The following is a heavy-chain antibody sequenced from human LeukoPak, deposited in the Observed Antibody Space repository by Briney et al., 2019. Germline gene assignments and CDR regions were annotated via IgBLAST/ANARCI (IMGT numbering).Heavy chain of an antibody. J-gene: IGHJ4*02. CDR1: GYTFTGYY. CDR2: INPNSGGT. Sequence: ASVKVSCKASGYTFTGYYMHWERQAPGQGLEWMGWINPNSGGTNYAQKFQGRVTMTRDTSISTAYMELSRLRSDDTAVYYCARSIAAAGHFDYWGQGTLVTVSS. V-gene: IGHV1-2*02. CDR3: ARSIAAAGHFDY. D-gene: IGHD6-13*01.